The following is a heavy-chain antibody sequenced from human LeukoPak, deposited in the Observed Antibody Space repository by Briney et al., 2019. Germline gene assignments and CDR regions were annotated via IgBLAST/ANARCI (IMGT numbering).Heavy chain of an antibody. J-gene: IGHJ4*02. CDR2: FSASGGNT. Sequence: GGSLRLSCAASGFTFRSYAMSWVRQAPGKGLEWVSTFSASGGNTYYADSVKGRFTISRDISKNTLYLQLTSLRADDTAVYYCAKDGLVGATDWFDCWGQGTLVTVSS. CDR3: AKDGLVGATDWFDC. D-gene: IGHD1-26*01. CDR1: GFTFRSYA. V-gene: IGHV3-23*01.